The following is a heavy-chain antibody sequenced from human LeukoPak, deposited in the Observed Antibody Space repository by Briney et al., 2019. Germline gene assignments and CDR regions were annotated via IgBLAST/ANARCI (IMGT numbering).Heavy chain of an antibody. Sequence: ASVKVSCKASGYTFTGYYMHWVRQAPGQGLEWMGWINPNSGGTNYAQKFQGRVTMTRDTSISTAYMELSRLRSDDTAVYYCARDLGITMVRGSRYYFDYWGQGTLVTVSS. CDR1: GYTFTGYY. CDR3: ARDLGITMVRGSRYYFDY. D-gene: IGHD3-10*01. CDR2: INPNSGGT. J-gene: IGHJ4*02. V-gene: IGHV1-2*02.